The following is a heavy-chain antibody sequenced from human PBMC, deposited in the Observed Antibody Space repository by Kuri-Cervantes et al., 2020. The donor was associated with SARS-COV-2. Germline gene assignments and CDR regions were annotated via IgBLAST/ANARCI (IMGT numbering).Heavy chain of an antibody. D-gene: IGHD3-22*01. V-gene: IGHV4-39*07. CDR1: GGSISSSSYY. CDR2: IYYSGST. CDR3: AREGYYYDSSGYPLGMDV. Sequence: SETLSLTCTVSGGSISSSSYYWGWIRQPPGKGLEWIGSIYYSGSTNYNPSLKSRVTISVDTSKNQFSLKLSSVTAAVTAVYYCAREGYYYDSSGYPLGMDVWGQGTTVTVSS. J-gene: IGHJ6*02.